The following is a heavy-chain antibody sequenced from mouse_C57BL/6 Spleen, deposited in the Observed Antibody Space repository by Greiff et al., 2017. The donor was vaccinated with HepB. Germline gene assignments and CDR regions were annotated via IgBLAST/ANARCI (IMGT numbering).Heavy chain of an antibody. J-gene: IGHJ2*01. CDR1: GYTFTSYW. Sequence: VQLQQPGAELVKPGASVKMSCKASGYTFTSYWITWVKQRPGQGLEWIGDIYPGSGSTNYNEKFKSKATLTIDTSSSTAYMQLSSLTSEDSAVYYCARGGAYYSSPFDYWGQGTTLTVSS. CDR2: IYPGSGST. V-gene: IGHV1-55*01. CDR3: ARGGAYYSSPFDY. D-gene: IGHD2-5*01.